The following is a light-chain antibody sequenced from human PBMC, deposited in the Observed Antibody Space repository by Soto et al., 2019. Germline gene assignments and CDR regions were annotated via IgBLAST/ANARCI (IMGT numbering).Light chain of an antibody. V-gene: IGLV2-18*02. CDR2: EVS. Sequence: QSVLTQPPSVSGSPGQSVTISCTGTSTDFVGYNRVSWYQQPPGTAPKLMIYEVSKRPSGVPDRFSGSKSGNTASLTISGLQAEDEADYFCFSFTTTSTHVFGTGTKVTVL. CDR1: STDFVGYNR. CDR3: FSFTTTSTHV. J-gene: IGLJ1*01.